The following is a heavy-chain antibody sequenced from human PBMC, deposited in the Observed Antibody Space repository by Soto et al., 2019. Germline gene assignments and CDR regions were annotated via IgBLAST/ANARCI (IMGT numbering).Heavy chain of an antibody. CDR3: ARGTGTTGCFDY. CDR1: GGTFSSYA. D-gene: IGHD1-7*01. J-gene: IGHJ4*02. V-gene: IGHV1-69*13. CDR2: IIPIFGTA. Sequence: GASVKVSCKASGGTFSSYAISWVRQVPGQGLEWMGGIIPIFGTANYAQKFQGRVTITADESTSTAYMELSSLRSEDTAVYYCARGTGTTGCFDYWGQGTLVTVSS.